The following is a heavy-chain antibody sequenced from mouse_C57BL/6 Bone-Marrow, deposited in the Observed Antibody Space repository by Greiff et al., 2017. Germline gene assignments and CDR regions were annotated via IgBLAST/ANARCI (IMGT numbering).Heavy chain of an antibody. CDR1: GYTFTSYG. Sequence: QVQLQQSGAELARPGASVKLSCKASGYTFTSYGISWVKQRTGQGLEWIGEIYPRSGNTYYNEKFKGKATLTADKSSSTAYMELRSLTSEDSAVYFCARYLDYPWFAYWGQGTLVTVSA. J-gene: IGHJ3*01. V-gene: IGHV1-81*01. D-gene: IGHD2-13*01. CDR2: IYPRSGNT. CDR3: ARYLDYPWFAY.